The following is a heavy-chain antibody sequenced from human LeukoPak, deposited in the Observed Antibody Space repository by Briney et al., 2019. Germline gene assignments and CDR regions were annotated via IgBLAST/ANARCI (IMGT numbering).Heavy chain of an antibody. CDR2: ISGSGGST. Sequence: GGSLRLSCAASGFTFSSYAMSWVRQAPGKGLEWVSAISGSGGSTYYADSVKGRFTVSRDNAKNSLYLQMNSLRAEDTAIYYCARDLGSYSSGWYMGFDYWGQGALVTVSS. V-gene: IGHV3-23*01. D-gene: IGHD6-19*01. CDR1: GFTFSSYA. J-gene: IGHJ4*02. CDR3: ARDLGSYSSGWYMGFDY.